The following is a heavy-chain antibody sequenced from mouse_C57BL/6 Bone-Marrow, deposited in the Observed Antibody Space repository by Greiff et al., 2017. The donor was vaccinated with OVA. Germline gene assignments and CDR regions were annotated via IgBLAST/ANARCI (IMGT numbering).Heavy chain of an antibody. CDR2: IYPRSGNT. Sequence: QVQLQQSGAELARPGASVKLSCKASGYTFTSYGISWVKQRTGQGLEWIGEIYPRSGNTYYNEKFKGKATLTADKSSSTAYMELRSLTSEDSAVYFCAAIYYYGSSFYYYAMHYWGQGTSVTVSS. J-gene: IGHJ4*01. D-gene: IGHD1-1*01. CDR1: GYTFTSYG. V-gene: IGHV1-81*01. CDR3: AAIYYYGSSFYYYAMHY.